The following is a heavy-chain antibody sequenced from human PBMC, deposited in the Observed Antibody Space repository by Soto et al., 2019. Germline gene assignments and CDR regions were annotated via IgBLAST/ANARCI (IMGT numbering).Heavy chain of an antibody. D-gene: IGHD2-15*01. V-gene: IGHV1-69*02. CDR3: ARVEDYYYYMDV. Sequence: GASVKVSCKASGGTFSSYTISWVRQAPGQGLEWMGRIIPILGIANYAQKFQGRVTITADKSTSTAYMELSSLRSEDTAVYYCARVEDYYYYMDVWGKGTTVTVSS. CDR2: IIPILGIA. J-gene: IGHJ6*03. CDR1: GGTFSSYT.